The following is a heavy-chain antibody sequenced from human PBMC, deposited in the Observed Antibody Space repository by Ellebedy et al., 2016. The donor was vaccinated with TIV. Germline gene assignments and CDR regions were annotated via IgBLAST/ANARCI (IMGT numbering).Heavy chain of an antibody. V-gene: IGHV4-30-4*01. Sequence: LRLSCTVSGGSISSGDYYWSWIRQPPGKGLEWIGYIYYSGSTDYNPSLKSRVTISVDTSKNQFSLKLSSVTAADTAVYYCARGSTYYDFWSGYYRAWYGMDVWGQGTTVTVSS. CDR2: IYYSGST. CDR3: ARGSTYYDFWSGYYRAWYGMDV. CDR1: GGSISSGDYY. J-gene: IGHJ6*02. D-gene: IGHD3-3*01.